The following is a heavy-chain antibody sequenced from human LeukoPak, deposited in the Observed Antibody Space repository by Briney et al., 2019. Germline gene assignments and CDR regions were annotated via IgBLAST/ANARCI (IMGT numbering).Heavy chain of an antibody. Sequence: PGGSLRLSCAASGSTFSSYGMHWVRQAPGKGLEWVALIRYDGSNKYYADSVKGRFTISRDNSKNTLYLQMNSLRAEDTAVYYCAKDGSRLEGLPIDYWGQGTLVTVSS. CDR1: GSTFSSYG. D-gene: IGHD3/OR15-3a*01. CDR3: AKDGSRLEGLPIDY. V-gene: IGHV3-30*02. J-gene: IGHJ4*02. CDR2: IRYDGSNK.